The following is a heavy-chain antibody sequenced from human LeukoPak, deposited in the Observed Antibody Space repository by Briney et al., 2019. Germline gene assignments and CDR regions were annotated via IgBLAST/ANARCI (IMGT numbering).Heavy chain of an antibody. J-gene: IGHJ4*02. D-gene: IGHD3-3*01. Sequence: GGSLRLSCAASGFTFSTYWMSWVRQTPEKGLEWVANIKHDGSEKYYVDSVKGRFTISRDNAKNSLYLQMNSLRAEDTAVYYCARGQGYDFWSGYFDYWGQGTLVTVSS. V-gene: IGHV3-7*01. CDR3: ARGQGYDFWSGYFDY. CDR1: GFTFSTYW. CDR2: IKHDGSEK.